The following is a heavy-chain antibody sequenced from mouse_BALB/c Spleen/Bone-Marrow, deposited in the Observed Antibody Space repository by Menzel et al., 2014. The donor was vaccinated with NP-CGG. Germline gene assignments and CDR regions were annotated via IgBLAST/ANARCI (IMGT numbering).Heavy chain of an antibody. V-gene: IGHV14-3*02. Sequence: EVQLQQSGAELVKPGASVRLSCTTSGINFKDTFMHWVRQRPEQGLEWIGRIDPANGNVKSGPQFQAKATLTADTSSNTAYTHNTRPTPENTAVYYCTRDRNNANSSTYYTGHRTPHTASS. CDR1: GINFKDTF. D-gene: IGHD2-14*01. CDR2: IDPANGNV. CDR3: TRDRNNANSSTYY. J-gene: IGHJ4*01.